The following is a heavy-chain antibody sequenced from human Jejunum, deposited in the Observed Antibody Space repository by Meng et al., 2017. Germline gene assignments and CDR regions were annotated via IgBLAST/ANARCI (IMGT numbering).Heavy chain of an antibody. CDR2: ISTSGEST. Sequence: EVQVVVSGGGLVQPGGSVRLFCVGSGFPCSNYIINWVRQAPGKGLAWVSGISTSGESTYYADSVKGRFTISRDNSKNTLYLQMNSLRDDDTAVYYCAKRSWGGEYYFDYWGLGTLVTVSS. J-gene: IGHJ4*02. V-gene: IGHV3-23*04. D-gene: IGHD3-10*01. CDR3: AKRSWGGEYYFDY. CDR1: GFPCSNYI.